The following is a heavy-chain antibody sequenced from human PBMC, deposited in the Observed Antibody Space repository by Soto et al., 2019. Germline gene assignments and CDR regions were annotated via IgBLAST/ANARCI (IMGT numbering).Heavy chain of an antibody. J-gene: IGHJ6*03. D-gene: IGHD3-9*01. V-gene: IGHV4-59*08. CDR2: IYYSGST. Sequence: PSETLSLTCTVSGGSISSYYWSWIRQPPGKGLEWIGYIYYSGSTNYNPSLKSRVTISVDTSKNQFSLKLSSVTAADTAVYYCARLLLTGYSGVAYYYYYMNVWGKGTTVTVSS. CDR1: GGSISSYY. CDR3: ARLLLTGYSGVAYYYYYMNV.